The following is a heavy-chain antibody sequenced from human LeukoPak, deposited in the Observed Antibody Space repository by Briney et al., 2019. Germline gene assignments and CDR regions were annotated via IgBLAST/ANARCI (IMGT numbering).Heavy chain of an antibody. Sequence: SETLSLTCTISGGSISSSSYYWGWIRQPPGKGLEWIGSIYYSGSTYYNPSLKSRVTISVDTSNNQFSLKLTSVTAADTAVYYCARFPHYYDSSGYRDYWGQGTLVTVSS. CDR1: GGSISSSSYY. CDR3: ARFPHYYDSSGYRDY. D-gene: IGHD3-22*01. V-gene: IGHV4-39*07. CDR2: IYYSGST. J-gene: IGHJ4*02.